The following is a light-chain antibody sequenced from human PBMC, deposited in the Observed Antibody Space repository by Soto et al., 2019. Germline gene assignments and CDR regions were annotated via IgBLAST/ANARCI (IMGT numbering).Light chain of an antibody. CDR3: QYYGGSPPVA. J-gene: IGKJ4*01. CDR2: GTS. Sequence: TQSPSSLSASVGDRVTITCQASQDINKYLNWYQQKVGQPPRLLIYGTSSRATGVPDRFSGGGSGTDFTLTINRLEAEDFAVYYCQYYGGSPPVAFGGGTKVEIK. V-gene: IGKV3-20*01. CDR1: QDINKY.